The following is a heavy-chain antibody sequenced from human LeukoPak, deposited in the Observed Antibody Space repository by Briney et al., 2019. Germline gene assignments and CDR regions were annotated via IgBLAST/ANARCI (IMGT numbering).Heavy chain of an antibody. J-gene: IGHJ6*02. CDR3: AQISCPGVSCPSYYYGMGV. V-gene: IGHV3-23*01. CDR1: GFTFSNYA. Sequence: PGGSLRLSCAASGFTFSNYAMVWVRQAPGKGLEAVXXXXXXXXNTYYSDSVKGRLTISRDNSKNTLFLQMNSLRAEDTALYYCAQISCPGVSCPSYYYGMGVWGQGTTVTVSS. CDR2: XXXXXXNT. D-gene: IGHD2-8*02.